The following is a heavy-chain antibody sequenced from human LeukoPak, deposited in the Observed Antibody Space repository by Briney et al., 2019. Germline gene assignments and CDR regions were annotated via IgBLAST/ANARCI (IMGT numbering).Heavy chain of an antibody. J-gene: IGHJ4*02. CDR2: ISSSGSST. D-gene: IGHD4-17*01. Sequence: LAGGSLRLSCAASGFTFDNYVMTSVRQAPGKGLEWVSTISSSGSSTYYSDSVKGRFTISRDNAKNSLYLQMNSLGAEDTAVYYCARVDYGDSDYWGQGTLVTVSS. CDR1: GFTFDNYV. CDR3: ARVDYGDSDY. V-gene: IGHV3-23*01.